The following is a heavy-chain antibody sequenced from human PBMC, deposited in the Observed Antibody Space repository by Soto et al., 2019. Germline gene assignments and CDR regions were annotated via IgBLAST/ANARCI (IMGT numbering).Heavy chain of an antibody. CDR2: ISRSTI. Sequence: EVPLVESGGGLVQPGGSLRLSCAASGFTFSSYSMNWVRQAPGKGLEWVSYISRSTIYYADSVKGRFTISRDNAKNSPYLQMNSLIAEDTAVYYCAREGDSSGWYNWFDPWGQGTLVTVSS. V-gene: IGHV3-48*01. D-gene: IGHD3-22*01. J-gene: IGHJ5*02. CDR3: AREGDSSGWYNWFDP. CDR1: GFTFSSYS.